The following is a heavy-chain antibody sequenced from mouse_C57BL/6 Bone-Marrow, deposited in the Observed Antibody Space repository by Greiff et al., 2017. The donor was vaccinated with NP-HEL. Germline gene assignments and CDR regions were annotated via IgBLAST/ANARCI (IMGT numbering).Heavy chain of an antibody. D-gene: IGHD1-1*01. CDR1: GYTFTSYW. CDR2: INPSSGYT. V-gene: IGHV1-7*01. CDR3: ARRGKNYSSSLYYYAMDY. J-gene: IGHJ4*01. Sequence: VKLMESGAELAKPGASVKLSCKASGYTFTSYWMHWVKQRPGQGLEWIGYINPSSGYTKYNQKFKDKATLTADKSSSTAYMQLSSLTYEDSAVYYCARRGKNYSSSLYYYAMDYWGQGTSVTVSS.